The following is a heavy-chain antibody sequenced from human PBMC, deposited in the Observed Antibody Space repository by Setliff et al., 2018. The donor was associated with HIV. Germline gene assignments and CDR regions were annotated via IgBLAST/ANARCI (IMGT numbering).Heavy chain of an antibody. CDR3: TGDYNSGSHRFDY. CDR1: GGSISSYY. J-gene: IGHJ4*02. V-gene: IGHV4-4*08. Sequence: SSETLSLTCTVSGGSISSYYWSWIRQSPRKGLEWIGYIYPIGSPDYPSGNTVYNPSFRSRVTLSLDTSKNQFSLKLTSVTAADAAVYYCTGDYNSGSHRFDYWGQGTPVTAPQ. D-gene: IGHD3-10*01. CDR2: IYPIGSPDYPSGNT.